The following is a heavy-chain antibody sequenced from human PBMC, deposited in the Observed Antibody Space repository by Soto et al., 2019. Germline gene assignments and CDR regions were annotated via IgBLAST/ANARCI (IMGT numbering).Heavy chain of an antibody. V-gene: IGHV3-23*01. Sequence: GGSLRLSCAASGFTFSSYAMSWVRQAPGKGLEWVSAISGSGGSTYYADSVKGRFTISRDNSKNTLYLQMNSLRAEDTAVYYYCKPGLPAPPSYYYYYMDVWGKGTTVTVSS. CDR1: GFTFSSYA. D-gene: IGHD2-2*01. J-gene: IGHJ6*03. CDR3: CKPGLPAPPSYYYYYMDV. CDR2: ISGSGGST.